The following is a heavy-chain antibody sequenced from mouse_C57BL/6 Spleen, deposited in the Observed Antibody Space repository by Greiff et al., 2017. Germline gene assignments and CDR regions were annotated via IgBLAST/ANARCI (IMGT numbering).Heavy chain of an antibody. CDR1: GYTFTSYW. V-gene: IGHV1-64*01. Sequence: VQLQQSGAELVKPGASVKLSCKASGYTFTSYWMHWVKQRPGQGLEWIGMIHPNSGSTNYNEKFKSKATLTVDKSSSTAYMQLSSLTSEDSAVYYCARGPYYSNLYYFDYWGQGTTLTVSS. J-gene: IGHJ2*01. CDR2: IHPNSGST. CDR3: ARGPYYSNLYYFDY. D-gene: IGHD2-5*01.